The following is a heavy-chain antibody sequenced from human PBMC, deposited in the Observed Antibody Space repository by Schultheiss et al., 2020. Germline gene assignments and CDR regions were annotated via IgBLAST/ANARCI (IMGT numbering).Heavy chain of an antibody. CDR1: GGSISSYY. CDR3: ARGPSIAAAGRIYYYYGMDV. Sequence: SQTLSLTCTVSGGSISSYYWSWIRQPPGKGLEWIGYIYYSGSTNYNPSLKSRVTISVDTSKNQFSLKLSSVTAADTAVYYCARGPSIAAAGRIYYYYGMDVWGQGTTGTVSS. CDR2: IYYSGST. V-gene: IGHV4-59*12. D-gene: IGHD6-13*01. J-gene: IGHJ6*02.